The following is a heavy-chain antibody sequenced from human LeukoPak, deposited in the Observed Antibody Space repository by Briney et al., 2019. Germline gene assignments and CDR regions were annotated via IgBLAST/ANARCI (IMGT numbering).Heavy chain of an antibody. CDR3: ARRSVTFTFEN. Sequence: ASVKVSCKTSGYTFTSYNMHWVRLAPGQGLEWMGVVNPSSGDTRYEQKFQGRVTMTRDPSTNTVYMELSSLRTEETAVYYCARRSVTFTFENSGQRALVSVSS. CDR2: VNPSSGDT. CDR1: GYTFTSYN. D-gene: IGHD3-16*01. J-gene: IGHJ4*02. V-gene: IGHV1-46*01.